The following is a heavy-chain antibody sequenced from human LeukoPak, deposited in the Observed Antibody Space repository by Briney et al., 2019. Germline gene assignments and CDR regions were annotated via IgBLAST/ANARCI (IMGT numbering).Heavy chain of an antibody. Sequence: GGSLRLSCAASGFTFSTYWMNWVRQAPGKGLEWVANINPDGSKQYYVDSVKGRFIFSRDNAKNSVSLQMNNLRAEDTAVYYCARGQSWAFDYWGQGTLVTVS. CDR1: GFTFSTYW. V-gene: IGHV3-7*05. CDR3: ARGQSWAFDY. CDR2: INPDGSKQ. D-gene: IGHD1-26*01. J-gene: IGHJ4*02.